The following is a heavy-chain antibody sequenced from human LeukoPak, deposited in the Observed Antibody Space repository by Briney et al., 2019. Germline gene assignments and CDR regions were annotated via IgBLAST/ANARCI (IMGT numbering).Heavy chain of an antibody. D-gene: IGHD6-19*01. Sequence: PSETLSLTCTVSGDSISSYHWNWIRQPPGKGLEWKGSIYYSGSTYYTPSLTSRVTLSVDTSKNQSSLRLSSVTAADTAVYYCARHRGYSSGWGGFDYWGQGTLVTVSS. CDR3: ARHRGYSSGWGGFDY. CDR1: GDSISSYH. V-gene: IGHV4-59*05. CDR2: IYYSGST. J-gene: IGHJ4*02.